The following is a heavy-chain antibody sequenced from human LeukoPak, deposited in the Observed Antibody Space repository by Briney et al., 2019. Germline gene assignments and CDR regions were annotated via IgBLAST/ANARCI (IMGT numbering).Heavy chain of an antibody. Sequence: GVSVRLSCAASGFTFRNYAMSWVRQAPGKGLEWVSSITCYALNKYHSDVIKGRFSISRDDSKNTLYLHLSSLRVEDTAVYYCAKLQDFYDNSGYSYFDNWGQGTLVTVSS. J-gene: IGHJ4*02. CDR1: GFTFRNYA. CDR2: ITCYALNK. D-gene: IGHD3-22*01. CDR3: AKLQDFYDNSGYSYFDN. V-gene: IGHV3-23*01.